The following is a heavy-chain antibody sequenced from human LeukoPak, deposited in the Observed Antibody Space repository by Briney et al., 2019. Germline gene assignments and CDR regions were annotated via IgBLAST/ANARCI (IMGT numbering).Heavy chain of an antibody. CDR1: GYTFTGYY. CDR2: INPNSGGT. J-gene: IGHJ4*02. V-gene: IGHV1-2*02. CDR3: ARAAGPYYDILTGYYLF. D-gene: IGHD3-9*01. Sequence: GASVKVSCKASGYTFTGYYMHWVRQAPGQGLEWLGWINPNSGGTNYAQKFQGRVTMTRDTSISTAYMELSRLRSDDTAVYYCARAAGPYYDILTGYYLFWGQGTLVTVSS.